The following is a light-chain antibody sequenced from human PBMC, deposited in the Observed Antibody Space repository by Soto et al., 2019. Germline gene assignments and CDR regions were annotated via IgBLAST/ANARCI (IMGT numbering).Light chain of an antibody. V-gene: IGKV3-20*01. CDR2: SAS. CDR1: QSISSS. J-gene: IGKJ2*01. Sequence: EIVLTQSPGTLSLSPGERATLSCRASQSISSSLAWYQQKPGQPPRLLISSASTRATGVPDRFGGSGSGTDFTLTINRLEHEDFEVYFCQQYGSAHQTFGQGTKVDI. CDR3: QQYGSAHQT.